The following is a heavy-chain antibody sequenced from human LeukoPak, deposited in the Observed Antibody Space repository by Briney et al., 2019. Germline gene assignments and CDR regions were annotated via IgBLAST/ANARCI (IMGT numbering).Heavy chain of an antibody. Sequence: SETLSLTCTVSGGSISSYYWSWIRPPPGKGLEWIGYIYYSGGTNYNPSLKSRVTISVDTSKNQFSLKLSSVTAADAAVYYCARLNSGSYYYYGMDVWGQGTTVTVSS. D-gene: IGHD1-26*01. V-gene: IGHV4-59*08. CDR2: IYYSGGT. J-gene: IGHJ6*02. CDR3: ARLNSGSYYYYGMDV. CDR1: GGSISSYY.